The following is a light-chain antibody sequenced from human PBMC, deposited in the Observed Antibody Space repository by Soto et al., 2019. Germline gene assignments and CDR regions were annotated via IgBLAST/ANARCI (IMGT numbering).Light chain of an antibody. CDR1: SSNIGAGYD. CDR2: GST. J-gene: IGLJ3*02. V-gene: IGLV1-40*01. CDR3: QSYDSSLRV. Sequence: QPVLTQPPSVSGAPGQRVTISCTGSSSNIGAGYDVYWFQQLPGTAPKLLIYGSTNRPSGVPDRFSGSKSGTSASLAITGLQAEDEADYYCQSYDSSLRVFGGGTKVTVL.